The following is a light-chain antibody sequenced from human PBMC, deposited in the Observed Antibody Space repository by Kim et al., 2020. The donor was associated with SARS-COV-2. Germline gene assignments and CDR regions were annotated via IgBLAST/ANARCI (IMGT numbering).Light chain of an antibody. Sequence: TTINCKSSQSVLYSSNNKNYLAWYQQKPGQPPKLLIYWASTRESGVPDRFSGSGSGTDFTLTISSLQAEDVAVYYCQQYYTTPLTFGGGTKVDIK. V-gene: IGKV4-1*01. J-gene: IGKJ4*01. CDR3: QQYYTTPLT. CDR2: WAS. CDR1: QSVLYSSNNKNY.